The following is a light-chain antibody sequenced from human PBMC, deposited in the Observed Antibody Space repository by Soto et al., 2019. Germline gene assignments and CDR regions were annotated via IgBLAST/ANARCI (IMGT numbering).Light chain of an antibody. CDR2: AAS. CDR1: QIISSY. Sequence: DIQMTQSPSSLSASVGDRVTITCRASQIISSYLNWYQQKPGKAPKLLIYAASSLKSGVPSRFSGSGSGTDFTLTISSLQPEDFATYYCQQSYSTPLTFGGGTKVEIK. V-gene: IGKV1-39*01. CDR3: QQSYSTPLT. J-gene: IGKJ4*01.